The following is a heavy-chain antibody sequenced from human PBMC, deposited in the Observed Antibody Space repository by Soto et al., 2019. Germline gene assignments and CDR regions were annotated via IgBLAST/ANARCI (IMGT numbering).Heavy chain of an antibody. V-gene: IGHV4-30-4*01. CDR2: IYKSTTT. J-gene: IGHJ4*02. CDR3: ARPRAGTTTSFDY. CDR1: GDSISTVDYF. D-gene: IGHD6-19*01. Sequence: SETLSLTCSVSGDSISTVDYFWAWIRQPPGQALEYIGYIYKSTTTYYNPSFESRVAISLDTSKSQFSLTVTSVTAADTAVYYCARPRAGTTTSFDYWGQGTLVTVSS.